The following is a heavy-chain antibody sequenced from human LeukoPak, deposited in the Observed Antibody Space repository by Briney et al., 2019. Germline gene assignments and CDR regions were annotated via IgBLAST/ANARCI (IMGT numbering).Heavy chain of an antibody. V-gene: IGHV3-73*01. CDR1: GFTFSGSA. D-gene: IGHD3-22*01. CDR3: SSLFYDSSGYYSR. J-gene: IGHJ4*02. CDR2: IRSKANSYAT. Sequence: GGSLRLSCAASGFTFSGSALHWVRQASGKGLEGVGRIRSKANSYATAYAASVKGRFTISRDDSKNTAYLQMNSLKTEDTAVYYCSSLFYDSSGYYSRWGQGTLVTVSP.